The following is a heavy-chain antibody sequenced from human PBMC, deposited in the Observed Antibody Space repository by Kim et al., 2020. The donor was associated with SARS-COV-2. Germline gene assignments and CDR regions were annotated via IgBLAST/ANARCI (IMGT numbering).Heavy chain of an antibody. CDR2: IYYSGST. CDR3: ASSYYYDSSGYYFPIDAFDI. D-gene: IGHD3-22*01. CDR1: GGSISSSSYY. Sequence: SQTLSLTCTVSGGSISSSSYYWGWIRQPPGKGLEWIGSIYYSGSTYYNPSLKSRVTISVDTSKNQFSLKLSSVTAADTAVYYCASSYYYDSSGYYFPIDAFDIWGQGTMVTVSS. V-gene: IGHV4-39*01. J-gene: IGHJ3*02.